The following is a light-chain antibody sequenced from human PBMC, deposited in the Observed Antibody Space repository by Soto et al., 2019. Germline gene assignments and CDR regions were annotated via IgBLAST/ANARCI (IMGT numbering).Light chain of an antibody. CDR3: QQYNNWPLT. Sequence: ETVMTQSPATLSVSPGERATLSCRASQSVSANLVWYQQKPGQPPRLLIYGASTRATGIPARFSGSGSGTEFTLTISSLQSEDFAVYYCQQYNNWPLTFGGGTKVEIK. V-gene: IGKV3-15*01. CDR1: QSVSAN. J-gene: IGKJ4*01. CDR2: GAS.